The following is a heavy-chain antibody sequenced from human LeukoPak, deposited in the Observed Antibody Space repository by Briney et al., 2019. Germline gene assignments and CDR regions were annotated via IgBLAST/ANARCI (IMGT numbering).Heavy chain of an antibody. D-gene: IGHD1-26*01. CDR2: IYYSGST. Sequence: SETLSLTCTVPGGSISSYYWSWIRQPPGKGLEWSGYIYYSGSTNYNPSLKSRVTISVDTSKNQFSLKLSSVTAADTAVYYCARGMSGSYYGTGTYFDYWGQGTLVTVSS. V-gene: IGHV4-59*01. CDR3: ARGMSGSYYGTGTYFDY. J-gene: IGHJ4*02. CDR1: GGSISSYY.